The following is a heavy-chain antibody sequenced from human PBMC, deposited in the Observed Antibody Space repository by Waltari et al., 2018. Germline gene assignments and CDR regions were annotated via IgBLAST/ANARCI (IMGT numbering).Heavy chain of an antibody. CDR1: GFTFSSYA. D-gene: IGHD4-17*01. J-gene: IGHJ4*02. CDR3: AKSFWTTVTTGYFDY. Sequence: QVQLVESGGGVVQPGRSLRLSFAASGFTFSSYAMHWVRQAPGKGLEWVAVISYDGSNKYYADSVKGRFTISRDNSKNTLYLQMNSLRAEDTAVYYCAKSFWTTVTTGYFDYWGQGTLVTVSS. V-gene: IGHV3-30-3*02. CDR2: ISYDGSNK.